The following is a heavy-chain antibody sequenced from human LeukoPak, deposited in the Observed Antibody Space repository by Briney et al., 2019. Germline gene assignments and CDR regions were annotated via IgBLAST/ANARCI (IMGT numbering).Heavy chain of an antibody. J-gene: IGHJ5*02. CDR1: GFTFSNAW. Sequence: GGSLRLSCAASGFTFSNAWMSWVRQAPGKGLEWVGRIKSKTDGGTTDYAAPVKGRFTISRDDSKNTLYLQMNSLKTEDTAVYCCTTWGTSWYNWFDPWGQGTLVTVSS. V-gene: IGHV3-15*01. CDR3: TTWGTSWYNWFDP. CDR2: IKSKTDGGTT. D-gene: IGHD2-2*01.